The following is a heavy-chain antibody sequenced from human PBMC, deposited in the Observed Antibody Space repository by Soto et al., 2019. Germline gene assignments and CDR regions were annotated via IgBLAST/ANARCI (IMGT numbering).Heavy chain of an antibody. Sequence: GGSMRLSCAASGFTFRDYYMSWIRQAPGKGLEWVSYISSSGSTIYYADYVKGRFTISRDNTKKSLYLQMNSLRAEDTAVYYCARQRDYDDSSGLDYWGQGTLVSLSS. CDR3: ARQRDYDDSSGLDY. CDR1: GFTFRDYY. V-gene: IGHV3-11*01. J-gene: IGHJ4*02. D-gene: IGHD3-22*01. CDR2: ISSSGSTI.